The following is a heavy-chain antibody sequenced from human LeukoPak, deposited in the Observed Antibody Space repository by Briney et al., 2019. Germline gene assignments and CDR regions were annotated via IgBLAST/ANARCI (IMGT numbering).Heavy chain of an antibody. CDR1: GFTFSSYG. CDR3: ARDKGGGYSYTDY. CDR2: IWYDGSNK. V-gene: IGHV3-33*01. J-gene: IGHJ4*02. D-gene: IGHD5-18*01. Sequence: GRSLRLSCAASGFTFSSYGMHWVRQAPGKGLEWVATIWYDGSNKYYADSVKGRFTISRDNSKNTLDLQMNSLRAEDTAVYYCARDKGGGYSYTDYWGQGTLVTVSS.